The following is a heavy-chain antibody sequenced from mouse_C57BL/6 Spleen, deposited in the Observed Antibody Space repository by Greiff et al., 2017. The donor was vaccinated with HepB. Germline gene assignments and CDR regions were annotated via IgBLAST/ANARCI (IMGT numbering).Heavy chain of an antibody. J-gene: IGHJ3*01. CDR2: INPNNGGT. D-gene: IGHD4-1*01. CDR3: ARRDWDEDWFAC. V-gene: IGHV1-22*01. Sequence: VQLKQSGPELVKPGASVKMSCKASGYTFTDYNMHWVKQSHGKSLEWIGYINPNNGGTSYNQKFKGKATLTVNKSSSTAYMELRSLTSEDSAVYYCARRDWDEDWFACWGQGTLVTVSA. CDR1: GYTFTDYN.